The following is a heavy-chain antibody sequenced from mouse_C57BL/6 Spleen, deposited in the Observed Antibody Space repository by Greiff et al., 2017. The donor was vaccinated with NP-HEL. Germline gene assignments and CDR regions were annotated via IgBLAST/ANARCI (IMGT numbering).Heavy chain of an antibody. V-gene: IGHV1-85*01. J-gene: IGHJ3*01. D-gene: IGHD2-4*01. Sequence: VQLQQSGPELVKPGASVKLSCKASGYTFTSYDINWVKQRPGQGLEWIGWIYPRDGSTKYNEKFKGKATLTVDTSSSTAYMELHSLTSEDSAVYFCALIYYDYDGWFAYWGQGTLVTVSA. CDR1: GYTFTSYD. CDR3: ALIYYDYDGWFAY. CDR2: IYPRDGST.